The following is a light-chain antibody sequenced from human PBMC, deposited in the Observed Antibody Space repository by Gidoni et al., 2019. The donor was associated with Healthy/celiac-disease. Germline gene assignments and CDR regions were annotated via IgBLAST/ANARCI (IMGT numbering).Light chain of an antibody. CDR3: QQYGSSPPYT. CDR2: GAY. V-gene: IGKV3-20*01. CDR1: QSVSSSY. Sequence: EIVLTQSPGTLSLSPGERATLSCRASQSVSSSYLAWYQQKPGQAPRLLIYGAYSSGSGTDFTLTISRLEPEDFAVYYCQQYGSSPPYTFGQGTKLEIK. J-gene: IGKJ2*01.